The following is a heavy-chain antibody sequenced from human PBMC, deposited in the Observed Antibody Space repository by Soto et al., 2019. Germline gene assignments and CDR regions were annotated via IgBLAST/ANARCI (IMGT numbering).Heavy chain of an antibody. Sequence: GGSLRLSWAASGFTXSSNYMSWVRQAPGKGLEWVSVIYSGGSTYYADSVKGRFTISRDNSKNTLYLQMNSLRAEDTAVYYCAREVYSNYYYYYGMDVWGQGTTVTVSS. D-gene: IGHD4-4*01. J-gene: IGHJ6*02. CDR1: GFTXSSNY. V-gene: IGHV3-66*01. CDR3: AREVYSNYYYYYGMDV. CDR2: IYSGGST.